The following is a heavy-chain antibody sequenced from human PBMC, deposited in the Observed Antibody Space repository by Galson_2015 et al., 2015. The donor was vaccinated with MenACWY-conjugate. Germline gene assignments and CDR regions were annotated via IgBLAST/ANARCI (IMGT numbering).Heavy chain of an antibody. Sequence: VKVSCKASGYTFARFGITWVRPAPGQGLGWMGWISGYNGNTKYAQKFQDRVTMTTDTSTTTMYMELRSLRSDDTALYYCARTTLDCSGGVCYKYWGQGTQVTVSS. D-gene: IGHD2-8*02. V-gene: IGHV1-18*01. CDR2: ISGYNGNT. CDR1: GYTFARFG. J-gene: IGHJ4*02. CDR3: ARTTLDCSGGVCYKY.